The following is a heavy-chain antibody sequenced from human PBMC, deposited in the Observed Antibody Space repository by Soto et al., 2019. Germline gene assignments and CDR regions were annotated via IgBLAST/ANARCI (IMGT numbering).Heavy chain of an antibody. D-gene: IGHD6-13*01. J-gene: IGHJ4*02. CDR2: ISGSGGST. CDR1: GFTFSSYA. V-gene: IGHV3-23*01. Sequence: VGSLRLSCAASGFTFSSYAMSWVRQAPGKGLEWVSAISGSGGSTYYADSVKGRFTISRDNSKNTLYLQMNSLRAEDTAVYYCAKDTGEQQLAIYYFDYWGQGTLVTVSS. CDR3: AKDTGEQQLAIYYFDY.